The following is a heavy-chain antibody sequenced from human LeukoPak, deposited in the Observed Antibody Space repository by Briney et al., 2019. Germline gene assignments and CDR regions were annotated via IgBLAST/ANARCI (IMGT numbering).Heavy chain of an antibody. J-gene: IGHJ5*02. CDR2: IYPGDSRT. CDR1: GYTFTDYW. V-gene: IGHV5-51*01. D-gene: IGHD2-21*01. CDR3: PCGDLRSSGSVS. Sequence: GESLKISCEGFGYTFTDYWIGWVRHVSGKGLEWMWVIYPGDSRTRYNPSFQGQLPISPDKSDTTPSLPWHSLKASVRANYYCPCGDLRSSGSVSWGQGALVTDPS.